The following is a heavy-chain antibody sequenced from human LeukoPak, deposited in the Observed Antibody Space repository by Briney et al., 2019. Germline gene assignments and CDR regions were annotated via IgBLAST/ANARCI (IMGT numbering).Heavy chain of an antibody. CDR3: AKKDYGDYCYYMDV. V-gene: IGHV3-23*01. D-gene: IGHD4-17*01. CDR1: GFTFSSYA. Sequence: GGSLRLSCAASGFTFSSYAMTWVRQAPGKGLEWVSGISGSGGNTYYADSVKGRFTISRDNSKNTLYLQMNNLRAEDTAIYYCAKKDYGDYCYYMDVWGKGTTVTISS. CDR2: ISGSGGNT. J-gene: IGHJ6*03.